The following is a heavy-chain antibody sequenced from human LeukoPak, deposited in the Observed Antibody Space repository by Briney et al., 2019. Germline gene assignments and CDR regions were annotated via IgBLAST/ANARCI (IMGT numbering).Heavy chain of an antibody. V-gene: IGHV3-7*01. D-gene: IGHD1-14*01. CDR2: INEDGGER. CDR1: GFTLSRYW. J-gene: IGHJ4*02. Sequence: GGSLRLSCAAAGFTLSRYWMSWVRQAPGKGLEWVANINEDGGERHYVDTVKGRFTISRDNAKNSLYLQMNSLRAEDTAVYYCARGGNLENWGRGTLVTVSS. CDR3: ARGGNLEN.